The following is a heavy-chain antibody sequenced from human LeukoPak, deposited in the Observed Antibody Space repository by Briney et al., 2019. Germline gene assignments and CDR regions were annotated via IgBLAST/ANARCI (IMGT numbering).Heavy chain of an antibody. D-gene: IGHD6-19*01. CDR1: GGTFSSYA. CDR3: AREKRVAGSRGGFDP. J-gene: IGHJ5*02. Sequence: GASVKVSCKASGGTFSSYAISWVRQAPGQGLEWMGWINPNSGGTNFAQKFQGRVTMTRDTSISTAYMELSRLRSDDTAVYYCAREKRVAGSRGGFDPWGQGTLVTVSS. CDR2: INPNSGGT. V-gene: IGHV1-2*02.